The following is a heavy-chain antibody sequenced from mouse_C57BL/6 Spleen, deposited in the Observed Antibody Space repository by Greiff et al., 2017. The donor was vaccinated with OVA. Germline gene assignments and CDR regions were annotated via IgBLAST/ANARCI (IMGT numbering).Heavy chain of an antibody. CDR3: ESGVYCSSHCAY. CDR2: INPDSSTI. J-gene: IGHJ3*01. CDR1: GIDFSRYW. Sequence: EVQGVESGGGLVQPGGSLKLSCAASGIDFSRYWMSWVRRAPGKGLEWIGEINPDSSTINYAPSLQDKFIISRDNAKNTLYLQMSKASSEDTALSYCESGVYCSSHCAYWGQGTLVTVSA. D-gene: IGHD1-1*01. V-gene: IGHV4-1*01.